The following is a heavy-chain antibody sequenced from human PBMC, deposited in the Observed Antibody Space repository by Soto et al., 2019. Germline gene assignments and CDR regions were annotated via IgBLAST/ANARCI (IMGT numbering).Heavy chain of an antibody. CDR3: ERFSGSYYYAMDV. CDR1: GGSFSGYY. CDR2: INHSGVT. D-gene: IGHD6-19*01. Sequence: SETLSLTCAVYGGSFSGYYWSWIRQPPGKGLEWIGEINHSGVTNYKPSLKRRVTISVDTSKNQFSLQLKSVTAADTALYYCERFSGSYYYAMDVWGQGSTVTVSS. J-gene: IGHJ6*02. V-gene: IGHV4-34*01.